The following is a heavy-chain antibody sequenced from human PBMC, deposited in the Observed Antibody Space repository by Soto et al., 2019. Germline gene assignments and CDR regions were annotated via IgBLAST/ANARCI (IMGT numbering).Heavy chain of an antibody. V-gene: IGHV3-23*01. CDR3: AKDIVAGCLAYRCFDY. Sequence: EVQLLESGGGLVQPGGSLRLSCAASGFTFSSYAMSWVRQAPGKGLEWVSAISGSGGSTYYADSVKGRFTISRDNSKNTLYLQMNSLRAEDTAVYYCAKDIVAGCLAYRCFDYWGQGTLVTVSS. CDR2: ISGSGGST. J-gene: IGHJ4*02. D-gene: IGHD5-12*01. CDR1: GFTFSSYA.